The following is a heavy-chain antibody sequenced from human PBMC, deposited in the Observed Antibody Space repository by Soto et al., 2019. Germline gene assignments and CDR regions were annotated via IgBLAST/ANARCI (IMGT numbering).Heavy chain of an antibody. Sequence: SETLSLTCAAYGGSFSGYYLSWIRQPPGKGLEWIGEINHSGSTNYNPSLKSRVTISVDTSKNQFSLKLSSVTAADTAVYYCARGYRGLSSGWSVTSRWFDPWGQGTLVTVSS. CDR2: INHSGST. D-gene: IGHD6-19*01. CDR1: GGSFSGYY. CDR3: ARGYRGLSSGWSVTSRWFDP. J-gene: IGHJ5*02. V-gene: IGHV4-34*01.